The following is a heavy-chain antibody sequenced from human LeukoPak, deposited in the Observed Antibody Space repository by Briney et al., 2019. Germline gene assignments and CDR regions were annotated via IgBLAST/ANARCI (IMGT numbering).Heavy chain of an antibody. J-gene: IGHJ6*02. CDR2: ISWNSGSI. Sequence: GGSLRLSCAASGFTFDDYAMHWVRQAPGKGLEWVSGISWNSGSIGYADSVKGRFTISRDNAKNSLYLQMNSLRAEDTALYYCAKVVVAATYYYGMDVWGQGTTVTVSS. CDR1: GFTFDDYA. D-gene: IGHD2-15*01. CDR3: AKVVVAATYYYGMDV. V-gene: IGHV3-9*01.